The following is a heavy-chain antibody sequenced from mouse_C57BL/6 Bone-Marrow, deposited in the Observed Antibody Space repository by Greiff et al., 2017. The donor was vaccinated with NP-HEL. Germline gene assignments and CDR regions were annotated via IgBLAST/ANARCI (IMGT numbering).Heavy chain of an antibody. CDR1: GFSLTSYG. Sequence: QVQLQQSGPGLVAPSQSLSITCTVSGFSLTSYGVSWVLQPPGKGLEWLGVIWGDGSTNYHSALISRLSISKDNSKSQVFLKLNSLQTDDTATYYCAKGEYRNGNYPFYYAMDYWGQGTSVTVSS. D-gene: IGHD2-1*01. CDR2: IWGDGST. J-gene: IGHJ4*01. V-gene: IGHV2-3*01. CDR3: AKGEYRNGNYPFYYAMDY.